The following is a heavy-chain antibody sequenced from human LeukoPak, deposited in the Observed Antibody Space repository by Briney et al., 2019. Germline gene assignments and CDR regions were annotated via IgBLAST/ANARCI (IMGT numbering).Heavy chain of an antibody. J-gene: IGHJ6*03. CDR1: GDSISTSNSY. D-gene: IGHD2-8*01. CDR3: ARDLKKWDYFYYMDV. V-gene: IGHV4-39*07. CDR2: IYYSGNT. Sequence: SETLFLTCTVSGDSISTSNSYWGWIRQPPGKGLEWIGSIYYSGNTYYNASLKSRVTISIDTSKNQFSLNLSSVTAADTAVYYCARDLKKWDYFYYMDVWGKGTTVTVSS.